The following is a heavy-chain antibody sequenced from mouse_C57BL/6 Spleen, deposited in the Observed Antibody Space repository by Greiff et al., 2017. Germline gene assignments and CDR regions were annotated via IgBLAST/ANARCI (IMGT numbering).Heavy chain of an antibody. J-gene: IGHJ4*01. V-gene: IGHV1-39*01. D-gene: IGHD1-1*01. CDR2: INPNYGTT. CDR3: ARRDGSSYFYAMDY. CDR1: GYSFTDYN. Sequence: EVQLQESGPELVKPGASVKISCKASGYSFTDYNMNWVQQSNGKSLEWIGVINPNYGTTSYNQKFKGKATLTVDQSSSTAYMQLNSLTSEDSAVYDSARRDGSSYFYAMDYWGQGTSVTVSS.